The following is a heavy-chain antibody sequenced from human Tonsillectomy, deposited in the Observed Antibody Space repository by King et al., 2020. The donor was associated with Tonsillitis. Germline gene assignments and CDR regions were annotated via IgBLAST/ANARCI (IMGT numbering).Heavy chain of an antibody. V-gene: IGHV4-38-2*01. CDR2: AYHSGTT. Sequence: QLQESGPGLVKPSETLSLSCAVSGSSISSSYCWAWIRQPPGKGLEWIGSAYHSGTTYYNPSLKSRVTISLDTSKNQFSLNLSSVTAADAAVYYCARNPVGGNSSFYYGVDVWGQGTTVTVSS. CDR3: ARNPVGGNSSFYYGVDV. J-gene: IGHJ6*02. CDR1: GSSISSSYC. D-gene: IGHD4-23*01.